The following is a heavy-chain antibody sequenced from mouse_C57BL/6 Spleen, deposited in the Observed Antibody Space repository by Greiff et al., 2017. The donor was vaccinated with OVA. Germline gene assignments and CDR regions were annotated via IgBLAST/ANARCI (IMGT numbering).Heavy chain of an antibody. D-gene: IGHD2-1*01. Sequence: EVQLQQSGAELVKPGASVKLSCTASGFTITDYYMHWVKQRTEQGLEWIGRIDPEDGDTTYAPKFQGKATITADTSSNTAYLQLSSLTSEDTAVYYCATSYGNYDGWGQGATLTVAS. V-gene: IGHV14-2*01. CDR2: IDPEDGDT. CDR3: ATSYGNYDG. J-gene: IGHJ2*01. CDR1: GFTITDYY.